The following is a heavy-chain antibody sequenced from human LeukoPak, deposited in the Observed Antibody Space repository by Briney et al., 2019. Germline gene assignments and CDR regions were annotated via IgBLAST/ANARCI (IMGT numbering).Heavy chain of an antibody. J-gene: IGHJ4*02. V-gene: IGHV3-30*18. CDR3: ANRALGGSSWHYFDY. Sequence: GGSLRLSCAASGFTFSSYGMHWVRQAPGKGLEWVAVISYDGSNKYYADSVKGRFTISRDNSKNTLYLQMNSLRAEDTAVYYCANRALGGSSWHYFDYWGQGTLVTVSS. D-gene: IGHD6-13*01. CDR2: ISYDGSNK. CDR1: GFTFSSYG.